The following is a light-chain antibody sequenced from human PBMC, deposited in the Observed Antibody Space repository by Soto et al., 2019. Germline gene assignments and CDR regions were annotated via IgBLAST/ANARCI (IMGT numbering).Light chain of an antibody. V-gene: IGLV3-21*02. J-gene: IGLJ2*01. CDR2: DDS. CDR1: NIGSKS. Sequence: SYELTQPPSVSVAPGQTARISCGGNNIGSKSVHWYRQKPGQAPVLVVYDDSDRPSGIPERFSGSNSGNTATLTISRVEGGDEADYYCQVWESSSDHVVFGGGTKVTVL. CDR3: QVWESSSDHVV.